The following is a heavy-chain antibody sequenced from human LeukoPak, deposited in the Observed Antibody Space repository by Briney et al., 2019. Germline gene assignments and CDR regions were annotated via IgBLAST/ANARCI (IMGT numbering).Heavy chain of an antibody. J-gene: IGHJ5*02. Sequence: SETLSLTCTVSGGSISSYYWSWIRQPPGKGLEWIGYTYYSGSTNYNPSLKSRVTISVDTSKNQFSLKLSSVTAADTAVYYCARGSGESSWFDPWGQGTLVTVSS. V-gene: IGHV4-59*01. D-gene: IGHD3-16*01. CDR3: ARGSGESSWFDP. CDR1: GGSISSYY. CDR2: TYYSGST.